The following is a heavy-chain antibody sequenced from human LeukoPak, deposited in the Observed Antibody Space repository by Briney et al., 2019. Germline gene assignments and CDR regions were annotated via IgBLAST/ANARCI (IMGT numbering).Heavy chain of an antibody. CDR1: GYTFTGHY. CDR3: ARAYSSSPDYYYYYMDV. CDR2: INPNSGGT. V-gene: IGHV1-2*02. J-gene: IGHJ6*03. Sequence: GASVKVSCKASGYTFTGHYMHWVRQAPGQGLEWMGWINPNSGGTNYAQKFQGRVTMTRDTSISTAYMELSRLRSDDTAVYYCARAYSSSPDYYYYYMDVWGKGTTVTVSS. D-gene: IGHD6-6*01.